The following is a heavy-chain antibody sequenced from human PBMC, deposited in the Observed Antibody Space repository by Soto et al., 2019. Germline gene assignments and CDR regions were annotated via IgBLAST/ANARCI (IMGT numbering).Heavy chain of an antibody. CDR1: GFTFSSYW. V-gene: IGHV3-7*03. CDR3: ARLGYDFWSGYYTEIDY. Sequence: EVQLVESGGGLVQPGGSLRLSCAASGFTFSSYWMSWVRQAPGKGLEWVANIKQDGSEKYYVDSVKGRFTICRDNAKNSLYLQMNSLRAEDTAVYYSARLGYDFWSGYYTEIDYWGQGTLVTVSS. D-gene: IGHD3-3*01. J-gene: IGHJ4*02. CDR2: IKQDGSEK.